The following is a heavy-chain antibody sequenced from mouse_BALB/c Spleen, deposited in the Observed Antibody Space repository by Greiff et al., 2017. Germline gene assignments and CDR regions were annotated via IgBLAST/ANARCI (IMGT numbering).Heavy chain of an antibody. V-gene: IGHV1-18*01. Sequence: EVQRVESGPELVKPGASVKIPCKASGYTFTDYNMDWVKQSHGKSLEWIGDINPNNGGTIYNQKFKGKATLTVDKSSSTAYMELRSLTSEDTAVYYCALHSSGYPWFAYWGQGTLVTVSA. D-gene: IGHD3-1*01. CDR2: INPNNGGT. CDR3: ALHSSGYPWFAY. J-gene: IGHJ3*01. CDR1: GYTFTDYN.